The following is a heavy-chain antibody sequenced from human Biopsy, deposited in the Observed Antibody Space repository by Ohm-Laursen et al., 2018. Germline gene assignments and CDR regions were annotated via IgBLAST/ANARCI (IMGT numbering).Heavy chain of an antibody. CDR1: GYTFSMYA. V-gene: IGHV1-18*01. D-gene: IGHD3-3*01. J-gene: IGHJ4*02. Sequence: SVKVSCKASGYTFSMYAIIWVRQAPGQGLEWMGWSSAYNGKTNYAQKFQGRLTMTTDTSASTAYMELRGLRSDDTAVYYCARDRPSVSTYGVDWGQGTLVTVSS. CDR3: ARDRPSVSTYGVD. CDR2: SSAYNGKT.